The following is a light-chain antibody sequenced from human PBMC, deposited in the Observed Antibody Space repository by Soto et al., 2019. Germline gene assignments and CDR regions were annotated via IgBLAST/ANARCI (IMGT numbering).Light chain of an antibody. V-gene: IGLV2-14*01. J-gene: IGLJ2*01. CDR3: SSYASSSTI. CDR1: SSDIGGYNY. Sequence: QSVLTQPASVSGSPGQSITISCTGTSSDIGGYNYVSWYQQHPGKAPKLLIYEVSNRPSGVSNRFSGSKSGNTASLTISGLQAEDEADYYCSSYASSSTIFAGGTKVTVL. CDR2: EVS.